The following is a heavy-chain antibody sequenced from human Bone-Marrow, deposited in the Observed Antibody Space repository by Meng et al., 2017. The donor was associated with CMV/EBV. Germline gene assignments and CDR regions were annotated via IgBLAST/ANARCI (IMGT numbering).Heavy chain of an antibody. CDR3: ARAGYYDILTGYYREGAFDI. V-gene: IGHV3-74*01. J-gene: IGHJ3*02. Sequence: GESLKISCAVSGFTFRSYWMHWVRQVPGKGLVWVSGIESDGRTTRYADSVKGRFTISRDNSKNTKYLQMNSLRAEDTAVYYCARAGYYDILTGYYREGAFDIWGQGTMVTVSS. CDR2: IESDGRTT. CDR1: GFTFRSYW. D-gene: IGHD3-9*01.